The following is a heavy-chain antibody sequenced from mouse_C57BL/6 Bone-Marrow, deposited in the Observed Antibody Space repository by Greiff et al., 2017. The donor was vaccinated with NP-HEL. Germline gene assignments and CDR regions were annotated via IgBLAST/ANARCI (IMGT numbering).Heavy chain of an antibody. CDR3: GYGNFDV. Sequence: EVHLVESGGGLVQPGGSLKLSCAASGFTFSDYYMYWVRQTPEKRLEWVAYISNGGGSTYYPDTVKGRFTISRDNAKNTLYLQMSRLKSEDTAMYYCGYGNFDVWGTGTTVTVSS. V-gene: IGHV5-12*01. CDR1: GFTFSDYY. D-gene: IGHD2-10*02. J-gene: IGHJ1*03. CDR2: ISNGGGST.